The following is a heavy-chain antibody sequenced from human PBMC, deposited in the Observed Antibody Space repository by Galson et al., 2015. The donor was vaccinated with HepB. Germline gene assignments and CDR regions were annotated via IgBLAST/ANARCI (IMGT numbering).Heavy chain of an antibody. CDR2: INKTGGFT. CDR1: GFIFDDYG. Sequence: SLRLSCAASGFIFDDYGMSWVRQSPGKGLEWVSGINKTGGFTEYADSVRGRFTISRDNAKNSLYLQMNSLRADDTALYYCVRGGFWSGYLGLYYYYFYYLDVCGKGSAVTVPS. J-gene: IGHJ6*03. V-gene: IGHV3-20*04. D-gene: IGHD3-3*01. CDR3: VRGGFWSGYLGLYYYYFYYLDV.